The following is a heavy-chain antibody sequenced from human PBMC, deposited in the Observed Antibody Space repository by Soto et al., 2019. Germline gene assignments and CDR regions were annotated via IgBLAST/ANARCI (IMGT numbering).Heavy chain of an antibody. Sequence: GVLRLSSADSGFSLSSYGIHWVRQAPGKGLEWVAVISYDGSNKYYADSVKGRFTISRDNSKNTLYLQMNSLRDEDTAVYYCARGGRQWVRGVIGREYGMDVWGQGTTVTVS. CDR3: ARGGRQWVRGVIGREYGMDV. D-gene: IGHD3-10*01. J-gene: IGHJ6*02. CDR1: GFSLSSYG. V-gene: IGHV3-30*03. CDR2: ISYDGSNK.